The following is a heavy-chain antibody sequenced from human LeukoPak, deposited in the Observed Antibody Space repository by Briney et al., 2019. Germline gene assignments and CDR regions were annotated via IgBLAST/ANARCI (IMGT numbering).Heavy chain of an antibody. V-gene: IGHV1-46*01. D-gene: IGHD3-22*01. Sequence: ASVKVSCKASGYTFTSYYMHWVRQAPGQGLEWMGIINPSGGSTSYAQKFQGRVTMTRDTSISTAYMELSSLTSDDTAVYYCARGFSDYDGTDYAFSYYWGQGTLVTVSS. CDR1: GYTFTSYY. J-gene: IGHJ4*02. CDR2: INPSGGST. CDR3: ARGFSDYDGTDYAFSYY.